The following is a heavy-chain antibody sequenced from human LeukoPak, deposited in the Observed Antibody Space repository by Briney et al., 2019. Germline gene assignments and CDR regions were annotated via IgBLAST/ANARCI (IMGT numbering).Heavy chain of an antibody. CDR3: AGIPVFGVVLHQEPV. CDR1: GYTFSSYG. D-gene: IGHD3-3*01. CDR2: ISAYNGDT. J-gene: IGHJ6*03. Sequence: ASVKVSFKASGYTFSSYGISWVRQSPRQRLEWMGWISAYNGDTHYAQKFQGRVTMTTDTSTSTAYMELSSLRFDDTAVYFCAGIPVFGVVLHQEPVWGKGTTVTVSS. V-gene: IGHV1-18*01.